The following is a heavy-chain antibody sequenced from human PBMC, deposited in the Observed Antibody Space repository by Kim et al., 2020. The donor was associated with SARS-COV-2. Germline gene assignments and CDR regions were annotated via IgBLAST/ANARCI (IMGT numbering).Heavy chain of an antibody. CDR2: INHSGST. CDR1: GGSFSGYY. J-gene: IGHJ5*02. V-gene: IGHV4-34*01. CDR3: ARGLPFRVATMGYVPRKYNWFDP. D-gene: IGHD5-12*01. Sequence: SETLSLTCAVYGGSFSGYYWSWIRQPPGKGLEWIGEINHSGSTNYNPSLKSRVTISVDTSKNQFSLKLSSVTAADTAVYYCARGLPFRVATMGYVPRKYNWFDPWGQGTLVTVSS.